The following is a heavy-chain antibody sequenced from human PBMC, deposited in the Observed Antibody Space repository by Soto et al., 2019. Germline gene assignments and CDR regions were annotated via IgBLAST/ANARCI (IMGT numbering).Heavy chain of an antibody. J-gene: IGHJ4*02. D-gene: IGHD3-22*01. CDR1: GGSISSGGYY. CDR2: IYYSGST. Sequence: SETLSLTCTVSGGSISSGGYYWSWIRQHPGKGLEWIGYIYYSGSTYYNPSLKSRVTISVDTSKNQFSLKLSSVTAADTAVYYCARKSVDYYDSSGSPGYFDYWGQGTLVTVS. CDR3: ARKSVDYYDSSGSPGYFDY. V-gene: IGHV4-31*03.